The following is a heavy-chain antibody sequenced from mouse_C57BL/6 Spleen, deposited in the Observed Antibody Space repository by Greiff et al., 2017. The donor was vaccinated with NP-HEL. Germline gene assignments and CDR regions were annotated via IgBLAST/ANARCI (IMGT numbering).Heavy chain of an antibody. CDR1: GFTFSDYG. CDR3: ASLYEDYFDY. J-gene: IGHJ2*01. Sequence: EVMLVESGGGLVKPGGSLKLSCAASGFTFSDYGMHWVRQAPEKGLEWVAYISSGSSTIYYADTVKGRFTISRDNAKNTLFLQMTSLRSEDTAMYYCASLYEDYFDYWGQGTTLTVSS. V-gene: IGHV5-17*01. D-gene: IGHD2-3*01. CDR2: ISSGSSTI.